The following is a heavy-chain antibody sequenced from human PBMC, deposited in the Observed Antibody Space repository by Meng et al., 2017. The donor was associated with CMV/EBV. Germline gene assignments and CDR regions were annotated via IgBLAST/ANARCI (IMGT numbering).Heavy chain of an antibody. D-gene: IGHD3-22*01. V-gene: IGHV3-7*01. J-gene: IGHJ4*02. CDR1: GFTFSIYW. CDR2: IKVDGSDK. CDR3: AKDKQYYDSSGWIDY. Sequence: GESLKISCAASGFTFSIYWMTWVRQAPGKGLEWVANIKVDGSDKYYVDSVKGRFTISRDNAKNSVYLQMNSLRAEDTAVYYCAKDKQYYDSSGWIDYWGQGTLVTVSS.